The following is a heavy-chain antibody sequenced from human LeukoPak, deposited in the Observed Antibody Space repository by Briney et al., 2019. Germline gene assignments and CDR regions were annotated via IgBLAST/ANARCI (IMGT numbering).Heavy chain of an antibody. CDR1: RYTFTSYY. CDR2: INPSGGST. D-gene: IGHD5-12*01. J-gene: IGHJ4*02. CDR3: ARMVRRLERLNIGGSSDYATIYYFDY. Sequence: ASLKVSCKASRYTFTSYYMHWVRHAPGQGLEWMGIINPSGGSTSYAQKLQSRVTMTRDMSTSTVYMELSSLRSEDTAVYYCARMVRRLERLNIGGSSDYATIYYFDYWGQGTLVTVSS. V-gene: IGHV1-46*01.